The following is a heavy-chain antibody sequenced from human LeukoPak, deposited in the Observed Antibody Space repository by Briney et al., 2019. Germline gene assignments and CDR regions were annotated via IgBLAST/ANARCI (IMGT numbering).Heavy chain of an antibody. CDR2: IIPIFGTA. CDR3: ATRLYSGYDYSYYFDY. J-gene: IGHJ4*02. D-gene: IGHD5-12*01. CDR1: GGTFSSYA. V-gene: IGHV1-69*13. Sequence: SVKVSCKASGGTFSSYAISWVRQAPGQGLEWMGGIIPIFGTANYAQKLQGRVTITADESTSTAYMELSSLRSEDTAVYYCATRLYSGYDYSYYFDYWAREPWSPSPQ.